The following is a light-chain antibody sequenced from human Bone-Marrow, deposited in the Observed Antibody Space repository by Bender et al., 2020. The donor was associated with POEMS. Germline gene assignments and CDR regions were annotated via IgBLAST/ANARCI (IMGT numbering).Light chain of an antibody. CDR2: YDS. CDR3: QVWDSNSDHVI. CDR1: DIGDKS. J-gene: IGLJ2*01. V-gene: IGLV3-21*04. Sequence: YVLTQSPSVSVAPGKTARISCGGDDIGDKSVHWYQQRPGRAPVLVISYDSDRPSGIPERFSGSNSGNTATLIIRRVEAGDEADYYCQVWDSNSDHVIFGGGTKLTVL.